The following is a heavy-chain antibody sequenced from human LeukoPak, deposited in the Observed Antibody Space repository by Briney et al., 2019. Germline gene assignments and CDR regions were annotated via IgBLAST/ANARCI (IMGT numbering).Heavy chain of an antibody. V-gene: IGHV4-4*07. CDR2: IYTSGST. CDR3: ARVTTMVRGVTYFDY. CDR1: GGSISSYY. Sequence: TSETLSLTCTVSGGSISSYYWSWVRQPAGKGLEWIGRIYTSGSTNYNPSLKSRVTMSVDTSKNQFSLKLSSVTAADTAVYYCARVTTMVRGVTYFDYWGQGTLVTVSS. D-gene: IGHD3-10*01. J-gene: IGHJ4*02.